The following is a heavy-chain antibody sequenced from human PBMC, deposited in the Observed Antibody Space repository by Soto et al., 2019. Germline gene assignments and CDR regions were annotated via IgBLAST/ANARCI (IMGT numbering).Heavy chain of an antibody. CDR1: GFTFSSYA. J-gene: IGHJ6*02. D-gene: IGHD3-3*01. Sequence: GGSLRLSCAASGFTFSSYAMHWVRQAPGKGLEWVAVISYDGSNKYYADSVKGRFTISRDNSKNTLYLQMNSLRAEDTAVYYCAREKPSAYDFWSGYYAYYYYYGMDVWGQGTKVTVS. V-gene: IGHV3-30-3*01. CDR3: AREKPSAYDFWSGYYAYYYYYGMDV. CDR2: ISYDGSNK.